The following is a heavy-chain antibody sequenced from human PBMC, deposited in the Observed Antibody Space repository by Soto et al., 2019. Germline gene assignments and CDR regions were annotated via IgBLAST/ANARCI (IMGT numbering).Heavy chain of an antibody. V-gene: IGHV4-34*01. CDR1: GGSFSGYY. J-gene: IGHJ4*02. D-gene: IGHD3-10*01. Sequence: PSETLSLTCAVYGGSFSGYYWSWIRQPPGKGQEWIGEINHSGSTNYNPSLKSRVTISVDTSKNQFSLKLSSMTAAATAVYYCARGRGVLLWFGGSTKFDYWGQGTLVTVAS. CDR3: ARGRGVLLWFGGSTKFDY. CDR2: INHSGST.